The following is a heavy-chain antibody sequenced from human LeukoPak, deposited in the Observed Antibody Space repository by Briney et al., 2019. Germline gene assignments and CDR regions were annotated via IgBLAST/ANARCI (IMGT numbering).Heavy chain of an antibody. D-gene: IGHD3-22*01. J-gene: IGHJ4*02. CDR1: GFTVSNKY. CDR3: AREGLLYDSSGYYFDY. Sequence: TGGSLRLSCAASGFTVSNKYMTWVRQAPGKGLEWVSLIYSDGRTYYADSVKGRCTISRDNAKNSLYLQMNSLRAEDTAVYYCAREGLLYDSSGYYFDYWGQGTLVTVSS. CDR2: IYSDGRT. V-gene: IGHV3-53*01.